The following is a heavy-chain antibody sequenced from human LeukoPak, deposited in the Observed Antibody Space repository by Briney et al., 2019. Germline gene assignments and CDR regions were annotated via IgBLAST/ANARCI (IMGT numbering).Heavy chain of an antibody. D-gene: IGHD6-13*01. Sequence: PGGSLRLSCAGSGFTFRFYAMTWVRQAPGKGLEWVSGISGDASVSKDADSVKGRFNISRDNSKNTLYLQLNSLRVEDTAIYYCAKAYGSSLYGDAFHIWGQGTMVTVSP. CDR2: ISGDASVS. CDR1: GFTFRFYA. J-gene: IGHJ3*02. CDR3: AKAYGSSLYGDAFHI. V-gene: IGHV3-23*01.